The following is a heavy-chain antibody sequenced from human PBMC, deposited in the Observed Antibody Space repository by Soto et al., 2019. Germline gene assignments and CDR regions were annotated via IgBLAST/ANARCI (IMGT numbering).Heavy chain of an antibody. CDR2: IASGSDT. V-gene: IGHV3-23*01. J-gene: IGHJ4*02. Sequence: EVQLLESGGGLVQPGESLRLSCAASGFTFSSYAINWVRQAPGKGLEWVSTIASGSDTYYADSVKGRFTISRDDSKNTLYLQMNRVRVEDTAVYYCAKGGGTNGGSLDSWGQGTLVTVSS. CDR3: AKGGGTNGGSLDS. CDR1: GFTFSSYA. D-gene: IGHD3-16*01.